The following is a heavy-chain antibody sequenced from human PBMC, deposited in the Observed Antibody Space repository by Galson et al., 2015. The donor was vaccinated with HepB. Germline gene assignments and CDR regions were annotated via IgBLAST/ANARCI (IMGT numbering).Heavy chain of an antibody. CDR2: INWNGGST. D-gene: IGHD6-13*01. J-gene: IGHJ5*02. Sequence: SLRLSCAASGFTFSSYSMNWVRQAPGKGLEWVSGINWNGGSTGYADSVKGRFTISRDNAKNSLYLQMNSLRAEDTALYYCARVSAAGTLGWFDPWGQGTLVTVSS. V-gene: IGHV3-20*04. CDR1: GFTFSSYS. CDR3: ARVSAAGTLGWFDP.